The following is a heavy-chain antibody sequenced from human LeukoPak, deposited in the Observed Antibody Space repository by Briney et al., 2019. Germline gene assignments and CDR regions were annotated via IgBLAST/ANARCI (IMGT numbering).Heavy chain of an antibody. CDR2: ISWNSGSI. V-gene: IGHV3-9*01. CDR1: GFTFDDYA. D-gene: IGHD2-2*01. Sequence: SLRLSCAASGFTFDDYAMHWVRQAPGKGLEWVSGISWNSGSIGYADSVKGRFTISRDNAKNSLYLQMNSLRAEDTAVYYCARARLQYQLPDAFDIWGQGTMVTVSS. J-gene: IGHJ3*02. CDR3: ARARLQYQLPDAFDI.